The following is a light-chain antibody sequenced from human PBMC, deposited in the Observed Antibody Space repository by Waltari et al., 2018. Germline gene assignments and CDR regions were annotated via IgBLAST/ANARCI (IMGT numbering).Light chain of an antibody. V-gene: IGKV1-39*01. J-gene: IGKJ4*01. Sequence: SSLSASVGDRVTITCRASQSIASYLNWYQQKPGKAPNLLIFAASRLQSGVPSRFSGSGSGTDFTLTITSLHPEDFATYYCQQTFNTPPDFGGGTKVEIK. CDR2: AAS. CDR1: QSIASY. CDR3: QQTFNTPPD.